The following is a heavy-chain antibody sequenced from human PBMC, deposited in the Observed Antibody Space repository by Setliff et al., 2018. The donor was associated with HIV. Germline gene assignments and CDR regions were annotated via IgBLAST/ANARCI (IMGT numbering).Heavy chain of an antibody. D-gene: IGHD1-26*01. CDR1: GFTFSKYW. CDR2: VNPDGSEA. J-gene: IGHJ4*02. Sequence: GGSLRLSCAASGFTFSKYWMSWVRQAPGKGLEWVASVNPDGSEASSVRGRFIISRDSVRNEVYLQIKRLRVEDTAVYYCARDQLRIPERWDFDFWGQGTLVTVSS. V-gene: IGHV3-7*01. CDR3: ARDQLRIPERWDFDF.